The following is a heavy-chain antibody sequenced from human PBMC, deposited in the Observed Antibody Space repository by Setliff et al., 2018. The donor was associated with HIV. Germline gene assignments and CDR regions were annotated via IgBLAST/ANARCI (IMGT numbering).Heavy chain of an antibody. D-gene: IGHD6-6*01. Sequence: ASVKVSCKASGYTFTSYYMHWVRQAPEQGLEWMGIINPSGGSTSYAQKFQGRVTMTRDTSTSTVYMELSGLRSEDTAVYYCARDPAPSSSASYFQHWGQGTPVTVSS. V-gene: IGHV1-46*01. CDR1: GYTFTSYY. J-gene: IGHJ1*01. CDR2: INPSGGST. CDR3: ARDPAPSSSASYFQH.